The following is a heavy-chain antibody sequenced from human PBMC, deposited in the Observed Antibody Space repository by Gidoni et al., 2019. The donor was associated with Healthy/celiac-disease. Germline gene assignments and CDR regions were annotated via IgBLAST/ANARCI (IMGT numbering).Heavy chain of an antibody. CDR1: DYLFTRYY. CDR2: INPSGGST. J-gene: IGHJ5*02. V-gene: IGHV1-46*03. D-gene: IGHD6-19*01. CDR3: ARDQAVAGTGGWFDH. Sequence: VQLVHSGAEVKTPGASVKVSCKASDYLFTRYYMHWVRQSPGQGLEWMGIINPSGGSTSYAQKFQGRVTMTRDTSTSTVYMELSSLRSEDTAVYYCARDQAVAGTGGWFDHWGQGTLVTVSS.